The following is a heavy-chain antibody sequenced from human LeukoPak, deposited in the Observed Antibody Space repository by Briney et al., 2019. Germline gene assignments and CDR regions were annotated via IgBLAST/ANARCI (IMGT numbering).Heavy chain of an antibody. CDR1: GFTFSSYS. V-gene: IGHV3-21*01. D-gene: IGHD3-22*01. Sequence: PGGSMILSCAASGFTFSSYSMNWVRQAPGKGLEWVSSISSNSSYIYYADSVKGRFTLSRDNAKNSLYLQMNSLRAEDTAVYYCARGTYYYDSSGHNPTYWGQGTLVTFSS. J-gene: IGHJ4*02. CDR2: ISSNSSYI. CDR3: ARGTYYYDSSGHNPTY.